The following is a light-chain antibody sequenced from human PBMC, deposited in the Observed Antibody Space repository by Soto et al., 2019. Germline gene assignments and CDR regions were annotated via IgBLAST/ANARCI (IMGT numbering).Light chain of an antibody. Sequence: EIVLTQSPGTLSLSPGERATLSCRASQSVSSSYLAWYQQKPGQAPRLLIYGASTRATGIPDRFSGRGSGTDFALTISRLEPEDFAVYYCQHYGSSLPITFGPGTRLEIK. J-gene: IGKJ5*01. CDR3: QHYGSSLPIT. CDR1: QSVSSSY. V-gene: IGKV3-20*01. CDR2: GAS.